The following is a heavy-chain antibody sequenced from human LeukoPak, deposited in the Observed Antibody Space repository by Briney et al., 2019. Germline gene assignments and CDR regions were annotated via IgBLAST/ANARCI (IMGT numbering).Heavy chain of an antibody. CDR2: INNDGTST. V-gene: IGHV3-74*01. D-gene: IGHD3-22*01. CDR3: ARDLELAYFDSSGYGY. CDR1: GFTFSAYW. Sequence: GGSLRLSCAASGFTFSAYWMHWVRHAPGKGLLWVSRINNDGTSTSYADSVKGRFTISRDNAKNTLSLQMNSLRAEDTAVYYCARDLELAYFDSSGYGYWGQGTLVTVSS. J-gene: IGHJ4*02.